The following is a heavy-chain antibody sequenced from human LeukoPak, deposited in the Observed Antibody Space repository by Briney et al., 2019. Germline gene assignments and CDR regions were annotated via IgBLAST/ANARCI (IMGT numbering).Heavy chain of an antibody. CDR3: ARDLEYLYPGGAFDI. D-gene: IGHD3-16*01. J-gene: IGHJ3*02. CDR1: GYTFTGYY. CDR2: INPNSGGT. V-gene: IGHV1-2*02. Sequence: ASVKVSCKTSGYTFTGYYMHWVRQAPGQGLEWMGWINPNSGGTNYAQKFQGRVTMTRDTSISTAYMELSRLRSDDTAVYYCARDLEYLYPGGAFDIWGQGTMVTVSS.